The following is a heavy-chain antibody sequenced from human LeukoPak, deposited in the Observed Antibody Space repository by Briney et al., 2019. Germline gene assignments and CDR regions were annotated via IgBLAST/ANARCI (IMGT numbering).Heavy chain of an antibody. Sequence: SVKVSCKASGGTFSSYAISWVRQAPGQGLEWMGGIIPIFGTANYAQKFQGRVTITADESTSTAYMELSSLRSEDTAVYYCANLSVAGRGYYFDYWGQGILATVSS. CDR2: IIPIFGTA. J-gene: IGHJ4*02. V-gene: IGHV1-69*13. D-gene: IGHD6-19*01. CDR1: GGTFSSYA. CDR3: ANLSVAGRGYYFDY.